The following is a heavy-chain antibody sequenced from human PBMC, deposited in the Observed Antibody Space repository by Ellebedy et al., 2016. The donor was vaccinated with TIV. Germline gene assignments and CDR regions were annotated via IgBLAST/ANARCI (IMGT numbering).Heavy chain of an antibody. J-gene: IGHJ4*02. CDR1: GFDFSRYG. D-gene: IGHD3-16*01. Sequence: GGSLRLXCATSGFDFSRYGMYWVRQAPGKGLEWVAVISYDGRHKFHVDSVKGRFTISRDNSKNTLYLQMDSLRPEDTAVYYCNADWGYWGQGTLVSVSS. CDR2: ISYDGRHK. CDR3: NADWGY. V-gene: IGHV3-30*03.